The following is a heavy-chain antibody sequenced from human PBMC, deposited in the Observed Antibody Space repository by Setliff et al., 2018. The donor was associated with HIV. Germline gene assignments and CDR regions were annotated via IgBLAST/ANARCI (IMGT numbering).Heavy chain of an antibody. D-gene: IGHD2-21*01. J-gene: IGHJ4*02. CDR3: ARGRYCGSPSCRKEFDF. CDR1: GFNFNKYA. V-gene: IGHV3-30*04. Sequence: GGSLRLSCVASGFNFNKYAMHWVRRAPGKGLEWVAVVSYGGTNTYYADSVKGRFIITRDDSESTLFLQMNSLRVDDTAVYYCARGRYCGSPSCRKEFDFWGQGTLVTVSS. CDR2: VSYGGTNT.